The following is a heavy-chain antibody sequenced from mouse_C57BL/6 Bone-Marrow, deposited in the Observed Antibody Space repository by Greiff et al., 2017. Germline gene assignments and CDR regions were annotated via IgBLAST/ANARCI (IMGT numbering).Heavy chain of an antibody. CDR2: ISNLAYSI. Sequence: EVQRVESGGGLVQPGGSLKLSCAASGFTFSDYGMAWVRQAPRKGPEWVAFISNLAYSIYYADTVTGRFTISRENAKNTLYLEMSSLRSEDTAMYYCARYGTPMDYWGQGTSVTVSS. V-gene: IGHV5-15*01. J-gene: IGHJ4*01. CDR1: GFTFSDYG. CDR3: ARYGTPMDY. D-gene: IGHD2-10*02.